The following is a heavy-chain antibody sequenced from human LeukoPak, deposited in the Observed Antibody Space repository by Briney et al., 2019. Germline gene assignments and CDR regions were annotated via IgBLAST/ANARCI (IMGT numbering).Heavy chain of an antibody. CDR2: ISGSGGST. Sequence: PGGSLRLSCAASGFIFSNYAMSWVRQAPGKGLEWVSGISGSGGSTYYADSLKGRFSISRDNSKNTLFLQMNGLRAEDTAVYYCAKGAVGSSGYHYFDYWGQGTLVTVSS. V-gene: IGHV3-23*01. D-gene: IGHD3-22*01. CDR1: GFIFSNYA. J-gene: IGHJ4*02. CDR3: AKGAVGSSGYHYFDY.